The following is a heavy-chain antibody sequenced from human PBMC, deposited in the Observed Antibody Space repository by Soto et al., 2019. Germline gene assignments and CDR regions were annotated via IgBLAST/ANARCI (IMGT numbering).Heavy chain of an antibody. Sequence: PSETLSLTCTVSGGSISSYYWSWIRQPPGKGLEWIGYIYYSGSTNYNPSLKSRVTISVDTSKNQFSLKLSSVTAADTAVYYCARVFHSSSWWTFPDYWGQGTLVTVSA. J-gene: IGHJ4*02. CDR2: IYYSGST. D-gene: IGHD6-13*01. CDR1: GGSISSYY. V-gene: IGHV4-59*01. CDR3: ARVFHSSSWWTFPDY.